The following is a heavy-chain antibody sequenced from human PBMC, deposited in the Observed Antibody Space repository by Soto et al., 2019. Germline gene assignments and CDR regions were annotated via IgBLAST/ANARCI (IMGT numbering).Heavy chain of an antibody. J-gene: IGHJ3*02. CDR3: ARPRDTIFGGGGAFDI. CDR1: GGSISSGGYY. Sequence: SETLSLTCTVSGGSISSGGYYWSWIRQHPGKGLEWIGYIYYSGSTYYNPSLKSRVTISVDTSKNQFSLKLSSVTAADTAVYYCARPRDTIFGGGGAFDIWGQGTMVTVSS. CDR2: IYYSGST. D-gene: IGHD3-3*01. V-gene: IGHV4-31*03.